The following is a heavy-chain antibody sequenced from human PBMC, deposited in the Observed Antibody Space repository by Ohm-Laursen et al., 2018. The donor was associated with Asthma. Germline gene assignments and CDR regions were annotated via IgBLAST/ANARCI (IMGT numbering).Heavy chain of an antibody. CDR1: GFTFSSYS. J-gene: IGHJ4*02. D-gene: IGHD3-22*01. Sequence: SLRLSCAASGFTFSSYSMSWVRQAPGKGLEWVSSIKSSGSNIYYADSVKGRFTISRDNAKNSLYLQMNSLRAEDTAVYYCARARNYDSSGYPLTDYWGQGTLVTVSS. V-gene: IGHV3-21*01. CDR2: IKSSGSNI. CDR3: ARARNYDSSGYPLTDY.